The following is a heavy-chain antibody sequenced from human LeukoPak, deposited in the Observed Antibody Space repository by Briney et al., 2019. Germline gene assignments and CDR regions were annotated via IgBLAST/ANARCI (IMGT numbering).Heavy chain of an antibody. J-gene: IGHJ4*02. D-gene: IGHD5-12*01. CDR3: ARRRQWLPFDY. Sequence: SETLSLTCAVYGGSFSGYYWSWIRQPPGKGLEWIGEINHSGSTNYNPSLKSRVTISVDTSKNQFSLKLSSVTAADTAVYYCARRRQWLPFDYWGQGTLVTVSS. CDR2: INHSGST. V-gene: IGHV4-34*01. CDR1: GGSFSGYY.